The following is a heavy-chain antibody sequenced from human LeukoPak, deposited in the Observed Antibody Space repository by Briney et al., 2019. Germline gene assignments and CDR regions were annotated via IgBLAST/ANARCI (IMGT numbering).Heavy chain of an antibody. J-gene: IGHJ4*02. CDR1: GGSISSYY. CDR2: IYYSGST. CDR3: ARSRYSGSYLAFDY. D-gene: IGHD1-26*01. Sequence: SETLSLTCTVSGGSISSYYWSWIRQPPGKGLEWIGYIYYSGSTNYNPSLKSRVTISVDTSKNQFSLKLGSVTAADTAVYYCARSRYSGSYLAFDYWGQGTLVTVSS. V-gene: IGHV4-59*01.